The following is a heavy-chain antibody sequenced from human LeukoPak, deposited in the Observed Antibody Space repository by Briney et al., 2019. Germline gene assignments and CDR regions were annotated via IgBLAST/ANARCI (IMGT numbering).Heavy chain of an antibody. CDR3: VKDGAPTQLGDSGFDP. CDR2: ISRDSHYI. CDR1: GFVFTSYS. D-gene: IGHD2-2*01. J-gene: IGHJ5*02. Sequence: PGGSLRLSCAASGFVFTSYSMNWVRQAPGKGLEWISSISRDSHYIYYADSVKGRFTISRDNAKNSLYLQMNSLRVEDTAVYYCVKDGAPTQLGDSGFDPWGQGTLVTVSS. V-gene: IGHV3-21*01.